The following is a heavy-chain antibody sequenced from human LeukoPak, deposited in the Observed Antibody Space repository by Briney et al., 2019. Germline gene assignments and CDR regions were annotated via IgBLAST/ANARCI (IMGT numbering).Heavy chain of an antibody. D-gene: IGHD6-19*01. Sequence: ASVKVSCKASGYTFTNYDINWVRQATGQGLEWMGWMNPNNGNAGYAQKFQDKVTMIRDTSISTAYMELSSLRSEDTAIYYCARGAWYNSAYTALHYFDYWGQGTLVTVSS. CDR1: GYTFTNYD. CDR3: ARGAWYNSAYTALHYFDY. V-gene: IGHV1-8*01. CDR2: MNPNNGNA. J-gene: IGHJ4*02.